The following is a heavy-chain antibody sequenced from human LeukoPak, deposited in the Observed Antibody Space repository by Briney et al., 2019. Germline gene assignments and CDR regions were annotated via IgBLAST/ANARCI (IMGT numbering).Heavy chain of an antibody. V-gene: IGHV3-30-3*01. CDR3: ARDGVLRYFDWTFYYFDY. CDR2: ISYDGSNK. CDR1: GFTFSSYA. Sequence: GGSLRLSCASSGFTFSSYAIHWVRQAPCKGLEWVAVISYDGSNKYYADSVKGRFTISRDNAKNSLYLQMNSLRAEDTAVYYCARDGVLRYFDWTFYYFDYWGQGTLVTVSS. J-gene: IGHJ4*02. D-gene: IGHD3-9*01.